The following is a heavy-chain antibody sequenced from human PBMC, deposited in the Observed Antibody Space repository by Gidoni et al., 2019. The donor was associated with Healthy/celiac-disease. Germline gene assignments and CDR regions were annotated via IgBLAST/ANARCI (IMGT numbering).Heavy chain of an antibody. D-gene: IGHD3-22*01. Sequence: VSVIYSGGSTYYADSVKGRFTISRDNSKNTLYLQMNSLRAEDTAVYYCARDHASDSSPASLGYWGQGTLVTVSS. J-gene: IGHJ4*02. CDR2: IYSGGST. CDR3: ARDHASDSSPASLGY. V-gene: IGHV3-53*01.